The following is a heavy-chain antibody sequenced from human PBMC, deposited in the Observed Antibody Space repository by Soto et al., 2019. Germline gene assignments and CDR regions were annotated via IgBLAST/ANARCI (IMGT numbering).Heavy chain of an antibody. CDR1: GYTFTSYG. D-gene: IGHD2-2*01. Sequence: QVQLVQSGAEVKKPGASVKVSCKASGYTFTSYGISWVRQAPGQGLEWMGWISAYNGNTNYAQKLQGRVTMTTDTSTSTAYMELRSLRSGDTAVYYCARDLGYCSSTSCYWFSDYWGQGTLVTVSS. V-gene: IGHV1-18*01. J-gene: IGHJ4*02. CDR2: ISAYNGNT. CDR3: ARDLGYCSSTSCYWFSDY.